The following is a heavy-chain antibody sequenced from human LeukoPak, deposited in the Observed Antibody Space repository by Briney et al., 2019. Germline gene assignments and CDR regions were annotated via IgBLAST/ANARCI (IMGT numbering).Heavy chain of an antibody. CDR1: EYTFTGYY. V-gene: IGHV1-2*02. D-gene: IGHD3-10*01. CDR3: ARDFSARYYGSGGYQFDP. CDR2: INPNSGGT. Sequence: ASVKVSCKTSEYTFTGYYIHWVRQAPGQGLEWMGWINPNSGGTNYAQTFPGRVTMTRDTSIRTAYMELSRLRSEDTAVYHCARDFSARYYGSGGYQFDPWGQGTLVTVSS. J-gene: IGHJ5*02.